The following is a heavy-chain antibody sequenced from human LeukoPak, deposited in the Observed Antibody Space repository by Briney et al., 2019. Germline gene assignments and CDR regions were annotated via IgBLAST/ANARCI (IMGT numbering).Heavy chain of an antibody. CDR1: GGSFSGHY. D-gene: IGHD5-18*01. Sequence: SETLSLTCAVYGGSFSGHYWSWIRQPPGKGLEWIGEINHSGSTNYNPSLKSRVTISVDTSKNQFSLKLSSVTAADTAVYYCATGPGYSYGFGYFDYWGQGTLVTVSS. CDR3: ATGPGYSYGFGYFDY. CDR2: INHSGST. V-gene: IGHV4-34*01. J-gene: IGHJ4*02.